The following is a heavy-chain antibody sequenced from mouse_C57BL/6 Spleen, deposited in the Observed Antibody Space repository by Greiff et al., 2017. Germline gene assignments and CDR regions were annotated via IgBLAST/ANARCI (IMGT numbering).Heavy chain of an antibody. CDR2: INPGSGGT. D-gene: IGHD1-1*01. J-gene: IGHJ2*01. CDR3: ARSLRYYFDY. Sequence: QVQLQQSGAELVRPGTSVKVSCKASGYAFTNYLIEWVKQRPGQGLEWIGVINPGSGGTNYNEKFKGKATLTADKSSSTAYMQLSSLTSEDSAVXFCARSLRYYFDYWGQGTTLTVSS. V-gene: IGHV1-54*01. CDR1: GYAFTNYL.